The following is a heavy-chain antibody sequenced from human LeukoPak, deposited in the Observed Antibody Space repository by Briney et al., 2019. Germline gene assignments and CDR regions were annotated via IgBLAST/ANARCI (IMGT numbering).Heavy chain of an antibody. Sequence: ASVKVSCKVSGYTLTELSMHWVRQAPGKGLEWLGGFDPEDGETIYAQKFQGRVTMTEGTSTDTAYMELSSLRSEDTAVYYCARDRGVPGPGNALDIWGQGTMVTVSS. D-gene: IGHD2-8*01. CDR1: GYTLTELS. V-gene: IGHV1-24*01. J-gene: IGHJ3*02. CDR3: ARDRGVPGPGNALDI. CDR2: FDPEDGET.